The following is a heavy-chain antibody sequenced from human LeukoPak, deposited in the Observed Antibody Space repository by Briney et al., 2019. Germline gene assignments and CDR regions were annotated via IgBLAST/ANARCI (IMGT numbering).Heavy chain of an antibody. CDR3: ARDLGGIAVAGPYYYGMDA. CDR2: INPSGGST. D-gene: IGHD6-19*01. V-gene: IGHV1-46*04. CDR1: GYTFTSYN. Sequence: ASLKVSCKASGYTFTSYNMHWVRQAPGQGLEWMGLINPSGGSTSYAQTLQGSVTLSRDTSTSTVYMELRSLRSQDTAVYYCARDLGGIAVAGPYYYGMDARGQGTTVTVSS. J-gene: IGHJ6*02.